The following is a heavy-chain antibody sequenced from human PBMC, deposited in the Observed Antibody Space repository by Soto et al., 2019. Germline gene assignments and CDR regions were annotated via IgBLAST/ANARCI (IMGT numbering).Heavy chain of an antibody. Sequence: PGGSLRLSCAASGFTVGSNYMSWVRQAPGKGLEWVSVIYSGGSTYYADSVKGRFTISRDNSKNTLYLQINSLRAEDTAVYYCASSHYSNYGMDVWGQGTTVTVSS. CDR1: GFTVGSNY. D-gene: IGHD4-4*01. V-gene: IGHV3-53*01. J-gene: IGHJ6*02. CDR2: IYSGGST. CDR3: ASSHYSNYGMDV.